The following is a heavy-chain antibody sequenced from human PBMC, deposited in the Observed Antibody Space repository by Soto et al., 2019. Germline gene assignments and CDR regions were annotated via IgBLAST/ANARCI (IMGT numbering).Heavy chain of an antibody. Sequence: DVQLVESGGGLVQPGGSLRLSCAASQFTFSTYAMNWVRQAPGKGLQWVSSISGSGSTSYYTDSVRGRFTISRDNSKNTLYLQMDSLTAEDTAIYFCANDGRGGIAAAGVFDYWGHGTLVTVSS. J-gene: IGHJ4*03. CDR2: ISGSGSTS. V-gene: IGHV3-23*04. CDR1: QFTFSTYA. D-gene: IGHD6-13*01. CDR3: ANDGRGGIAAAGVFDY.